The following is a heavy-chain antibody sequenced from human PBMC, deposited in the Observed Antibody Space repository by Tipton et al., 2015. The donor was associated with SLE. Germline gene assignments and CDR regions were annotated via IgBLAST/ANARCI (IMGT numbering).Heavy chain of an antibody. Sequence: TLSLTCAVYGGSFSGYYWSWIRQPPGKGVEWIGEINHSGSTNYNPSLKSRVTISVDTSKNQFSLKLSSVPAADTAVYYCARGGSVRGFSLYYCDYWGQGTLVTVSS. CDR1: GGSFSGYY. CDR2: INHSGST. D-gene: IGHD1-26*01. CDR3: ARGGSVRGFSLYYCDY. V-gene: IGHV4-34*01. J-gene: IGHJ4*02.